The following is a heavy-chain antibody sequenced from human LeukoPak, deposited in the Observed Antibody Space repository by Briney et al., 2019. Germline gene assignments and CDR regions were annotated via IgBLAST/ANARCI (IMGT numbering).Heavy chain of an antibody. Sequence: GGSLRLSCTVSGFSVSAIYLSWVRQVPGKGLQWVSGIYSAGTSLHAESLEGRFTVSRDFSKNILYLQMNSLRAEDTAVYYCAREGLLWFGELLYPPYYYYYYMDVWGKGTTVTVSS. D-gene: IGHD3-10*01. V-gene: IGHV3-66*01. CDR3: AREGLLWFGELLYPPYYYYYYMDV. CDR2: IYSAGTS. CDR1: GFSVSAIY. J-gene: IGHJ6*03.